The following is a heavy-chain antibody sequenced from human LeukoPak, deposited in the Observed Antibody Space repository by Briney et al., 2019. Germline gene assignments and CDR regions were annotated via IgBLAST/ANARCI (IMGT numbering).Heavy chain of an antibody. J-gene: IGHJ4*02. CDR1: GFTFSSYS. D-gene: IGHD6-13*01. CDR2: ISSSSSYI. Sequence: GGSLRLSCAASGFTFSSYSMNWVRQAPGKGLEWVSSISSSSSYIYYADSVKGRFTISRDNAKNSLYLQMNSLRAEDTAVYYYARETYSSSWSCYFDYWGQGTLVTVSS. CDR3: ARETYSSSWSCYFDY. V-gene: IGHV3-21*01.